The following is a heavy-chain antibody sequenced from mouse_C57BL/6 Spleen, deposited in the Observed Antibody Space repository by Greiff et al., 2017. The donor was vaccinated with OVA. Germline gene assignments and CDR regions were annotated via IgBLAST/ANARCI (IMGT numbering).Heavy chain of an antibody. D-gene: IGHD3-2*02. J-gene: IGHJ2*01. CDR1: GFNIKDDY. CDR2: IDPENGDT. CDR3: TTGGPRGFFDY. Sequence: EVKLQESGAELVRPGASVKLSCTASGFNIKDDYMHWVKQRPEQGLEWIGWIDPENGDTEYASKFQGKATITADTSSNTAYLQLSSLTSEDTAVYYCTTGGPRGFFDYWGQGTTLTVSS. V-gene: IGHV14-4*01.